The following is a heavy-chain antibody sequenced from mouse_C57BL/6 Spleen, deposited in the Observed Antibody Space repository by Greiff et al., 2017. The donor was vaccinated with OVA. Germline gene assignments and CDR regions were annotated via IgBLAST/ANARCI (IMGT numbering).Heavy chain of an antibody. J-gene: IGHJ3*01. CDR1: GYSITSGYD. CDR3: ARTGTRDWFAY. V-gene: IGHV3-1*01. D-gene: IGHD4-1*01. Sequence: EVQLQESGPGMVKPSQSLSLTCTVTGYSITSGYDWHWIRHFPGNKLEWMGYISYSGSTNYNPSLKSRISITHDTSKNHFFLKLNSVTTEDTATYYCARTGTRDWFAYWGQGTLVTVSA. CDR2: ISYSGST.